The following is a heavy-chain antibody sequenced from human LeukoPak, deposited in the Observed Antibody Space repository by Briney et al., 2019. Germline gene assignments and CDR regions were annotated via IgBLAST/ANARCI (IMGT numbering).Heavy chain of an antibody. J-gene: IGHJ4*02. V-gene: IGHV3-15*01. CDR3: TTKRWFGELLSDY. CDR1: GFTFSNAW. CDR2: IKSKTDGGTT. Sequence: GGSLRLSCAASGFTFSNAWMSWVRQAPGKGLEWVGRIKSKTDGGTTDYAAPVKGRFTISRDDSKNTLYLQMNSLKTEDTAVYYCTTKRWFGELLSDYWGQGTLVTVSS. D-gene: IGHD3-10*01.